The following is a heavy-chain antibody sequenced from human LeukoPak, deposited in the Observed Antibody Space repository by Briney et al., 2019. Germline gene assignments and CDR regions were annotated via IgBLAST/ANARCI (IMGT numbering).Heavy chain of an antibody. V-gene: IGHV3-7*01. Sequence: GGSLRLSCAASGFTFSNYWMSWVRQAPGKGLEWVANIKQDGSEKYYVDSVKGRFTISRENAKNSLYLQMNSLRAEDTAVYYCASGRLTLDYWGQGTLVTVSS. D-gene: IGHD3-16*01. CDR1: GFTFSNYW. CDR2: IKQDGSEK. J-gene: IGHJ4*02. CDR3: ASGRLTLDY.